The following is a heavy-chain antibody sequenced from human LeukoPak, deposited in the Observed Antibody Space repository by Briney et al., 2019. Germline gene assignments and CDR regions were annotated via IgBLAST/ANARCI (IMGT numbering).Heavy chain of an antibody. V-gene: IGHV1-18*01. CDR1: GYTFTSYG. J-gene: IGHJ5*02. CDR3: ARDLMTVPAARIDNWFDP. CDR2: ISAYNGNT. D-gene: IGHD2-2*01. Sequence: ASVKVSCKASGYTFTSYGISWVRQAPGQGLEWMGWISAYNGNTNYAQKLQGSVTITTDTSTSTAYMELRSLRSDDTAVYYCARDLMTVPAARIDNWFDPWGQGTLVTVSS.